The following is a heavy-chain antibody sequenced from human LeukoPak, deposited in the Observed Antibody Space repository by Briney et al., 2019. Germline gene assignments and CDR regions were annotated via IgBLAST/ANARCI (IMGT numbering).Heavy chain of an antibody. V-gene: IGHV1-46*01. CDR2: INPSGGST. Sequence: ASVKVSRKASGYTFTSYYMHWVRQAPGQGLEWMGIINPSGGSTSYAQKFQGRVTMTRDTSTSTVYMELSSLRSEDTAVYYCARGDDYYDSSGRKLFDYWGQGTLVTVSS. D-gene: IGHD3-22*01. J-gene: IGHJ4*02. CDR3: ARGDDYYDSSGRKLFDY. CDR1: GYTFTSYY.